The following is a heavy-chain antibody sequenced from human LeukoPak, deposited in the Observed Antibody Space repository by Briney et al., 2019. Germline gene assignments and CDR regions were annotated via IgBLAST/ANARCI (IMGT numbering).Heavy chain of an antibody. J-gene: IGHJ4*02. CDR2: IYSGGST. D-gene: IGHD2-2*01. CDR1: GFTFGSNY. Sequence: GGSLRLSCAASGFTFGSNYMSWVRQAPGKGLEWVSVIYSGGSTYYADSVKGRFTISRDNSKNTLYLQMNSLRAEDTAVYYCARGYCSSTSCYGVRGYYFDYWGQGTLVTVSS. V-gene: IGHV3-53*01. CDR3: ARGYCSSTSCYGVRGYYFDY.